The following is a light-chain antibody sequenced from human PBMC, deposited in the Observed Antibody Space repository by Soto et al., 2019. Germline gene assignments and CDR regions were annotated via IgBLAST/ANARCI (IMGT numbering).Light chain of an antibody. CDR1: QDTSNY. CDR3: QQYDKLPPLT. Sequence: DIQMTQSPSSLSASVGDRVTITCQASQDTSNYLNWYQQKPGKAPKLLIYDASNLETGVPSRFSGSGSGTDFTFTISSLQPEDIATYYCQQYDKLPPLTFGGGTKVEIK. J-gene: IGKJ4*01. CDR2: DAS. V-gene: IGKV1-33*01.